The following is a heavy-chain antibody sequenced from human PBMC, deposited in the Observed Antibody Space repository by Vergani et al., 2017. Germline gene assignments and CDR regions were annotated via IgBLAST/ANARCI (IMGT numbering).Heavy chain of an antibody. D-gene: IGHD6-19*01. CDR1: GGTFSSYA. Sequence: QVQLVQSGAEVKKPGSSVKVSCKASGGTFSSYAISWVRQAPGQGLEWMGGIIPIFGTANYAQKFQGRVTITADKSTRTAYMELSSLRSEDTAVYYCARDSHVAVTSMSSGRDVWGQGTTVTVSS. J-gene: IGHJ6*02. CDR2: IIPIFGTA. CDR3: ARDSHVAVTSMSSGRDV. V-gene: IGHV1-69*06.